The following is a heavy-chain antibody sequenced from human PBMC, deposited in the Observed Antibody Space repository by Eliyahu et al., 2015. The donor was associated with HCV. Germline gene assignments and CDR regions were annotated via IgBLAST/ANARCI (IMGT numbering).Heavy chain of an antibody. J-gene: IGHJ4*02. CDR2: ISGSGGST. D-gene: IGHD6-13*01. CDR1: GFTFSSFA. CDR3: AKYRRPLYSSSWFILDY. V-gene: IGHV3-23*01. Sequence: EVQLLESGGGLVQPGGSLRLSCAASGFTFSSFAMSWVRQAPGKGLEWVSAISGSGGSTYYADSVKGRFTISRDNSKNTLYLQMNSLRAEDTAVYYCAKYRRPLYSSSWFILDYWGQGTLVTVSS.